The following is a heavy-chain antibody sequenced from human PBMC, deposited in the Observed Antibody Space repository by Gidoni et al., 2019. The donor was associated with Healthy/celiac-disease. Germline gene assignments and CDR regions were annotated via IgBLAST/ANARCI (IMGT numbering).Heavy chain of an antibody. CDR3: ARGGLGFVAAAGTRLHRRPEYFQH. V-gene: IGHV4-34*01. Sequence: QVQLQQWGAGLLKPSETLSLTCAVYGGSFCGYYWSWIRQPPGKGLEWIGEINHSGSTNYNPSLKSRVTISVDTSKNQFSLKLSSVTAADTAVYYCARGGLGFVAAAGTRLHRRPEYFQHWGQGTLVTVSS. D-gene: IGHD6-13*01. J-gene: IGHJ1*01. CDR1: GGSFCGYY. CDR2: INHSGST.